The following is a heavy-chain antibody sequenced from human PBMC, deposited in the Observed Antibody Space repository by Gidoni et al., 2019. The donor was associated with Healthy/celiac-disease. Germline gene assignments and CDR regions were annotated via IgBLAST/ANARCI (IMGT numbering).Heavy chain of an antibody. CDR2: IWYDGSNK. CDR1: GFTFSSYG. V-gene: IGHV3-33*01. J-gene: IGHJ6*02. Sequence: QVQLVESGGGVVQPGRSLRLSCAASGFTFSSYGMHWVRQAPGKGLEWVAVIWYDGSNKYYADSVKGRFTISRDNSKNTLYLQMNSLRAEDTAVYYCARDRLMAEYYYYGMDVWGQGTTVTVSS. D-gene: IGHD2-8*01. CDR3: ARDRLMAEYYYYGMDV.